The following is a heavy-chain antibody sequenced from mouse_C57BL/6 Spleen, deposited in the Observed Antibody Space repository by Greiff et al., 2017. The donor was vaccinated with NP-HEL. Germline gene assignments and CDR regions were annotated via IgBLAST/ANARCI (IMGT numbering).Heavy chain of an antibody. Sequence: EVQVVESGGGLVKPGGSLKLSCAASGFTFSDYGMHWVRQAPEKGLEWVAYISSGSSTIYYADTVKGRFTISRDNAKNTLFLQMTSLRSEDTAMYYCARPGTYYAMDYWGQGTSVTVSS. V-gene: IGHV5-17*01. J-gene: IGHJ4*01. CDR1: GFTFSDYG. CDR2: ISSGSSTI. D-gene: IGHD3-3*01. CDR3: ARPGTYYAMDY.